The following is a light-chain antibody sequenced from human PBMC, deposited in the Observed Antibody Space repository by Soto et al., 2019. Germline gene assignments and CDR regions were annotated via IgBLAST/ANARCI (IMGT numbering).Light chain of an antibody. Sequence: ESVLTQSAAALFLSQGERATLSCRASQSVSSSYLAWYQQKPGQAPRLLIYGASSRATGIPDRFSGSGSGTDFTLTISILEPEDFGVYYCQQYGSFPWTLGPGTKMDI. CDR1: QSVSSSY. CDR3: QQYGSFPWT. V-gene: IGKV3-20*01. J-gene: IGKJ1*01. CDR2: GAS.